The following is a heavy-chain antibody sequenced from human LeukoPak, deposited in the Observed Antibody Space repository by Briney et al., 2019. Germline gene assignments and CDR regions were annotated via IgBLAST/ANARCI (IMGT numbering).Heavy chain of an antibody. J-gene: IGHJ3*02. CDR1: GYSFTSYC. CDR2: IYPGDSDT. CDR3: AKGRGSYARDAFDI. D-gene: IGHD2-15*01. V-gene: IGHV5-51*01. Sequence: GESPMISCRGSGYSFTSYCIGWGRQMPGKGVQGMGIIYPGDSDTRYSPSFQGQVTISADKSISTAYLQWSSLKASDTAMSYCAKGRGSYARDAFDIWGQGTMVTVSS.